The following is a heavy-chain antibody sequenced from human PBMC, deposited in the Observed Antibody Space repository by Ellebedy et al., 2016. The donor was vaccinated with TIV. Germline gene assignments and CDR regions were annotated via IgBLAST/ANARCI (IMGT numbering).Heavy chain of an antibody. CDR2: INPNSGGA. V-gene: IGHV1-2*02. D-gene: IGHD3-10*01. CDR1: GYIFTGYY. CDR3: ARTISSSASSGHFDH. J-gene: IGHJ4*02. Sequence: ASVKVSCKASGYIFTGYYMHWVRQAPEQGLEWMGWINPNSGGASYAQKFQGRVTMTRDPSISTPYMELSMLRSDDTALHYCARTISSSASSGHFDHWGQGTLVTVSS.